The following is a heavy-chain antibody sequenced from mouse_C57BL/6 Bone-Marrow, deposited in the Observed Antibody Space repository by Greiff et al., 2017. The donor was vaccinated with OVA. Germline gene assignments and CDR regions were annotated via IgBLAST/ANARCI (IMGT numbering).Heavy chain of an antibody. CDR2: IDPNSGGT. CDR1: GYTFTSYW. V-gene: IGHV1-72*01. CDR3: ASLYYYGSSYVKHYYAMDY. Sequence: VQLQQPGAELVKPGASVKLSCKASGYTFTSYWMHWVKQRPGRGLEWIGRIDPNSGGTKYNEKFKSKATLTVDKPSSTAYMQLSSLTSEDSAVYYCASLYYYGSSYVKHYYAMDYWGQGTSVTVSS. D-gene: IGHD1-1*01. J-gene: IGHJ4*01.